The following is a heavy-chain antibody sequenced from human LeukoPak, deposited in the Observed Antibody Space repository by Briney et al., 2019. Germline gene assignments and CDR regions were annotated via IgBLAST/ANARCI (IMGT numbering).Heavy chain of an antibody. J-gene: IGHJ4*02. D-gene: IGHD4-23*01. CDR1: GYTFTSYY. CDR3: ATTTVVTQAFDY. V-gene: IGHV1-46*03. CDR2: INPSGGSA. Sequence: GASVKVSCKASGYTFTSYYMHWVRQAPGQGLEWMGIINPSGGSASYAQKFQGRVTMTRDTSTSTVYMELSSLRSEDTAVYYCATTTVVTQAFDYWGQGTLVTVSS.